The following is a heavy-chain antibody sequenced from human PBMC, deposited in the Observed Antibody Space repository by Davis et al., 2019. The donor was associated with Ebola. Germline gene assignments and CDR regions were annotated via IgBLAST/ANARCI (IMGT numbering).Heavy chain of an antibody. CDR3: ARDRNEWGWGFGYWMDY. CDR1: GYTFTSHA. V-gene: IGHV1-3*01. J-gene: IGHJ4*02. D-gene: IGHD7-27*01. Sequence: AASVKVSCKASGYTFTSHAMHWVRQAPGQRLEWMGWINAGNGNTKYSQKFQGRVTITRDTSASTAYMELSSLRSEDTAVYYCARDRNEWGWGFGYWMDYWGQGTLVTVSS. CDR2: INAGNGNT.